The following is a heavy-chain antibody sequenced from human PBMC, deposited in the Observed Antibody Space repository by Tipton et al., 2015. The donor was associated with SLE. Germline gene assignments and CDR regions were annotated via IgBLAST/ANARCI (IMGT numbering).Heavy chain of an antibody. J-gene: IGHJ5*02. CDR3: ARHYGSITILEWSNWFDP. V-gene: IGHV4-59*08. CDR2: IYYSGST. D-gene: IGHD3-3*01. Sequence: TLSLTCTVSGGSISSYYWSWIRQPPGKGLEWIGYIYYSGSTYYNPSLKSRVTISVDTSKNQFSLKLSSVTAADTAVYYCARHYGSITILEWSNWFDPWGQGTLVTVSS. CDR1: GGSISSYY.